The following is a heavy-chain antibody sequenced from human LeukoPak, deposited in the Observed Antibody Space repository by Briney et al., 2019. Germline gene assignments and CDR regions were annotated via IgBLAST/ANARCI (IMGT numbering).Heavy chain of an antibody. D-gene: IGHD3/OR15-3a*01. V-gene: IGHV3-53*04. CDR1: GFTVSSNY. J-gene: IGHJ6*02. CDR2: IYSGGST. CDR3: ARGHLGWPRLYGMDV. Sequence: GWSLRLSCAASGFTVSSNYMSWVRQAAGKGLEGVSVIYSGGSTYYADSVKGRFTISRHNSKNTLYLQMNSLRAEDTAVYYCARGHLGWPRLYGMDVWGQGTTVTVSS.